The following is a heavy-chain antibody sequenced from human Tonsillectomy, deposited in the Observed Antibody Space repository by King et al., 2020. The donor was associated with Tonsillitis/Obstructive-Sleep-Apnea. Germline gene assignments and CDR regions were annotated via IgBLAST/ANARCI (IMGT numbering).Heavy chain of an antibody. CDR3: TTGDKSSGGWNFGP. D-gene: IGHD3-22*01. CDR2: MKSKSDGGTT. V-gene: IGHV3-15*07. J-gene: IGHJ5*02. CDR1: GFTFSNAW. Sequence: VQLVESGGGLVKPGGSLRLSCAASGFTFSNAWMNWVRQDPGKGLEWVGLMKSKSDGGTTDYAAPVKGRFSISRDDSKNTLYLQMNSLKTEDTAVYYCTTGDKSSGGWNFGPWGQGTLVTVSS.